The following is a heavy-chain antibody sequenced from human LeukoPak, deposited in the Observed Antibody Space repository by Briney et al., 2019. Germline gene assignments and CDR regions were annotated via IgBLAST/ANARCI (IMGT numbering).Heavy chain of an antibody. CDR3: ARDQYSRIDY. CDR2: ISSSSDSI. V-gene: IGHV3-48*01. J-gene: IGHJ4*02. CDR1: GFIFSTYG. Sequence: TGGSLRLSCAASGFIFSTYGMNWVRQAPGKGLEWVSHISSSSDSIYYADSVKGRFTISRDNAKNSLYLQMNSLRAEDTAVYYCARDQYSRIDYWGQGTLVTVSS. D-gene: IGHD6-6*01.